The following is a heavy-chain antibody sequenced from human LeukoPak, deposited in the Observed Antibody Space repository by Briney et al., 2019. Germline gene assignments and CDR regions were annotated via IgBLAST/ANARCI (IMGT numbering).Heavy chain of an antibody. Sequence: SEALSLTCTVSGGSISSYYWSWIRQPPGKGLEWIGYIYYSGSTNYNPSLKSRVTISVDTSKNQFSLKLSSVTAADTAVYYCARVDPDSSSTLEVFDYWGQGTLVTVSS. D-gene: IGHD6-6*01. CDR3: ARVDPDSSSTLEVFDY. V-gene: IGHV4-59*01. CDR1: GGSISSYY. J-gene: IGHJ4*02. CDR2: IYYSGST.